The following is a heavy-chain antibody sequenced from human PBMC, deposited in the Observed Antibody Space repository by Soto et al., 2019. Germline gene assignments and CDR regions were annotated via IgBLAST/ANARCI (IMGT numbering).Heavy chain of an antibody. D-gene: IGHD1-26*01. CDR3: AKMVGATLVDY. CDR2: IHHSGRT. V-gene: IGHV4-4*02. CDR1: GASISSTSSGDW. J-gene: IGHJ4*02. Sequence: QVQLQESGPGLVKPSGTLSLTCTVSGASISSTSSGDWWSWVRQPPGKGLEWIGEIHHSGRTNYNPSLKSXXTXSXXKSKNQFSLRSSSVTAADTAVYYCAKMVGATLVDYWGQGTLVTVSS.